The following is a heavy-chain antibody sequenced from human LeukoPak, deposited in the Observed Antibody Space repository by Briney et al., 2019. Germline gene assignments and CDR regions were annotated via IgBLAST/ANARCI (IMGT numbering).Heavy chain of an antibody. D-gene: IGHD2-2*01. CDR2: ISGSGGST. J-gene: IGHJ1*01. Sequence: GGSLRLSCAASGFTFSSYAMSWVRQAPGEGLEWVSAISGSGGSTYYADSVKGRFTISRDNSKNTLYLQMNSLRAEDTAVYYCAKDLDYYAQSEYFQHWSQGTLVTVSS. CDR3: AKDLDYYAQSEYFQH. CDR1: GFTFSSYA. V-gene: IGHV3-23*01.